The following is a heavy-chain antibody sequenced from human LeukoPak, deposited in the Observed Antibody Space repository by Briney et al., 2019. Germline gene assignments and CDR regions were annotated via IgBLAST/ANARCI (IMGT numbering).Heavy chain of an antibody. D-gene: IGHD2-2*02. Sequence: SETLSLTCEVSGGSMRSSSYYWSWIRQPPGKGLEWIGEINHSGSTNYNPSLKSRVTISVDTSKNHFSLRLSSVTAADTAVYYCARDPLYTFWGQGTLVTVSS. CDR2: INHSGST. J-gene: IGHJ4*02. V-gene: IGHV4-39*02. CDR1: GGSMRSSSYY. CDR3: ARDPLYTF.